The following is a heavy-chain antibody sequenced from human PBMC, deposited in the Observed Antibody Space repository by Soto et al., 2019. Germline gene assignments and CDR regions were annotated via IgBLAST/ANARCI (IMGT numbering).Heavy chain of an antibody. CDR2: ISGSGGTT. V-gene: IGHV3-23*01. CDR3: AFLRGAARPN. Sequence: GGSLRLSCAASGFTFGSYAMSWVRQAPGKGLDWVSAISGSGGTTYYAGSVQGRFTISRDNSKNTLYLQMNSLRAEDTAVYYCAFLRGAARPNWGQGTLVTVSS. CDR1: GFTFGSYA. D-gene: IGHD6-6*01. J-gene: IGHJ4*02.